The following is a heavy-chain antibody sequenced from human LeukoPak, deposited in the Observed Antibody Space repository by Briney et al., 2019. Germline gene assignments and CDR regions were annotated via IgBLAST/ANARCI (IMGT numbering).Heavy chain of an antibody. CDR2: INVGGGTT. Sequence: GGSLRLSCAASGFTFRAFTMSWLRQAPGKGLECVSAINVGGGTTFYADSVKGRFTISRDNSKNTMYLQVDSLRADDTGVYYCTKMGPDYIYYYYMDVWGKGTTVTVSS. CDR3: TKMGPDYIYYYYMDV. J-gene: IGHJ6*03. D-gene: IGHD4-11*01. V-gene: IGHV3-23*01. CDR1: GFTFRAFT.